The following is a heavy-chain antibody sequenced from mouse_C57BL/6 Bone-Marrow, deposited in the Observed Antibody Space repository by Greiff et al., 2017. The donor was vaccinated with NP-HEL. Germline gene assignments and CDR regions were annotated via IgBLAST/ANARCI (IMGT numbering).Heavy chain of an antibody. D-gene: IGHD1-1*01. CDR3: ARWNYYGPWFAY. CDR1: GYTFTSYW. Sequence: VQLQQPGTELVKPGASVKLSCKASGYTFTSYWMHWVKQRPGQGLEWIGNINPSNGGTNYNEKFKSKATLTVDKSSSTAYMQLSRLTSEDSAVYYGARWNYYGPWFAYWGQGTLVTVSA. CDR2: INPSNGGT. V-gene: IGHV1-53*01. J-gene: IGHJ3*01.